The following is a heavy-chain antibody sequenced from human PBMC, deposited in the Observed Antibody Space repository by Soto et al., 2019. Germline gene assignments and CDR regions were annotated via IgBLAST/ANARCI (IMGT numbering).Heavy chain of an antibody. Sequence: QLQLQESGPGLVKPSETLSLTCSVSGGSISSSSYYWGWIRQPPGKGLEWIGSVYYSGSTFYNPSLESRLTISVDTAKHQFCLRLSSVAAADTAVYYCVTEGTGPCGGAQVYWGQGTLVTLSS. J-gene: IGHJ4*01. CDR1: GGSISSSSYY. D-gene: IGHD3-16*01. CDR3: VTEGTGPCGGAQVY. V-gene: IGHV4-39*01. CDR2: VYYSGST.